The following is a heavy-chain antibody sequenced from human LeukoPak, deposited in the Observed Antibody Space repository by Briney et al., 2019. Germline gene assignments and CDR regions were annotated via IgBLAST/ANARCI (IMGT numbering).Heavy chain of an antibody. J-gene: IGHJ4*02. CDR2: ISYDGSNK. CDR3: ARAPQIVVVIDY. CDR1: GFTFSSYA. Sequence: GGSLRLPCAASGFTFSSYAMHWVRQAPGKGLEWVAVISYDGSNKYYADSVKGRFTISRDNSKNTLYLQMNSLRAEDTAVYYCARAPQIVVVIDYWGQGTLVTVSS. V-gene: IGHV3-30-3*01. D-gene: IGHD3-22*01.